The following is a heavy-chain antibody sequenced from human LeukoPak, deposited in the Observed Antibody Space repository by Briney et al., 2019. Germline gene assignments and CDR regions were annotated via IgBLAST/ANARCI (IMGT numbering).Heavy chain of an antibody. D-gene: IGHD3-9*01. V-gene: IGHV4-59*08. Sequence: SETLSLTCTVSGGSISRYYWSWIREPPGEGREWSGYIYYSGSTNYNPSLKSRVTISVDTSKNQSSLKLSSVTAADTAVYYCARQVYDILPGYFQYYFDYGGQGPLVTVSS. CDR1: GGSISRYY. CDR3: ARQVYDILPGYFQYYFDY. CDR2: IYYSGST. J-gene: IGHJ4*02.